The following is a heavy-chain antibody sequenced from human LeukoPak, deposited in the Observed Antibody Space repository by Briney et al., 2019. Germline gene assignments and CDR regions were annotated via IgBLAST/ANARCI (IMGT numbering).Heavy chain of an antibody. CDR3: AKGIYSSGWSYFDY. CDR2: LSGSGITT. J-gene: IGHJ4*01. V-gene: IGHV3-23*01. D-gene: IGHD6-19*01. CDR1: GFTFSNSA. Sequence: GGSLRRSGAASGFTFSNSAMSWVRQAPGKGLEWFSTLSGSGITTYYADAGNGRFTISRDNSKKTLYLQMNSLRAEDTAVYYCAKGIYSSGWSYFDYWGHGTLVTVSS.